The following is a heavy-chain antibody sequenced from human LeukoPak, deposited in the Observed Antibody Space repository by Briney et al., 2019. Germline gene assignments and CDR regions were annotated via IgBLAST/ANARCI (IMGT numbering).Heavy chain of an antibody. CDR3: ARVTTYDFWSGYYPTPFDY. D-gene: IGHD3-3*01. Sequence: ASVKVSCKASGYTFTSYGSSWVRQAPGQGLEWMGWISAYNGNTNYAQKLQGRVTMTTDTSTSTAYMELRSLRSDDTAVYYCARVTTYDFWSGYYPTPFDYWGQGTLVTVSS. V-gene: IGHV1-18*01. CDR2: ISAYNGNT. J-gene: IGHJ4*02. CDR1: GYTFTSYG.